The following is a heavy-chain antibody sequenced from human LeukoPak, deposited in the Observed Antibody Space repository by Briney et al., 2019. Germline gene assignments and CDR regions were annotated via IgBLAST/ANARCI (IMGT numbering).Heavy chain of an antibody. Sequence: SETLSLTCTVSRGTISDYYWSWIRQPPGEGLEWIGYMYYSGSTNYNPSLKSRVTISLDTSKNQFSLNLNSVTAADTAVYYCARDLKVGNTGYYFDYWGQGTLVTVSS. D-gene: IGHD2/OR15-2a*01. CDR1: RGTISDYY. J-gene: IGHJ4*02. CDR3: ARDLKVGNTGYYFDY. CDR2: MYYSGST. V-gene: IGHV4-59*01.